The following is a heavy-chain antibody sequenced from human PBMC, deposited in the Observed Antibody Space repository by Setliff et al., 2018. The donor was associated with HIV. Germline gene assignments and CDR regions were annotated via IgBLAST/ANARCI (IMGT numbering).Heavy chain of an antibody. Sequence: SETLSLTCAVYGGSFSGYFCIWVRQPPGEGLEWIGEISHSGSANYNPSLESRVTISLDASNKQFSLQLSSVTAADTAVYFCARSPAAEGYWGQGTLVTVSS. V-gene: IGHV4-34*01. CDR3: ARSPAAEGY. CDR2: ISHSGSA. D-gene: IGHD6-13*01. CDR1: GGSFSGYF. J-gene: IGHJ4*02.